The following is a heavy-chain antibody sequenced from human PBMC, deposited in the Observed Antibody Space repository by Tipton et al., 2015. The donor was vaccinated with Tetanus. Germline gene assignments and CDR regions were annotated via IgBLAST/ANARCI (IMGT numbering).Heavy chain of an antibody. CDR2: ISSSGSTI. Sequence: LSLTCAVYGGSFSGYYMSWIRQAPGKGLEWVSYISSSGSTIYYADSVKGRFTISRDNAKNSLYLQMNSLRAEDTAVYYCARDVGVVTATPFDYWGQGTLVTVSS. D-gene: IGHD2-21*02. CDR1: GGSFSGYY. CDR3: ARDVGVVTATPFDY. V-gene: IGHV3-11*01. J-gene: IGHJ4*02.